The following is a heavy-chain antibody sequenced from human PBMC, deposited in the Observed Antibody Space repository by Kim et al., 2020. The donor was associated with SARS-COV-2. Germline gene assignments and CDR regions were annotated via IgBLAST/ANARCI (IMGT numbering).Heavy chain of an antibody. D-gene: IGHD2-21*01. Sequence: NQDGSEKYDVDSVRGRFTISRDNAKKSLYLQMNSLRVEDTAVYYCSREFAYWGQGILVTVSS. CDR3: SREFAY. J-gene: IGHJ4*02. V-gene: IGHV3-7*01. CDR2: NQDGSEK.